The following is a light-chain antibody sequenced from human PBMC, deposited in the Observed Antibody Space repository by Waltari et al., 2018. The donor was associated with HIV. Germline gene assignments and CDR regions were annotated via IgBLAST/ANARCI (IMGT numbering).Light chain of an antibody. CDR3: ATWDDSLSLWV. CDR1: NSNFGATY. J-gene: IGLJ3*02. Sequence: QSVLTQPPSPSGTPGQRVTISCSGSNSNFGATYAYWYQQFPGAAPKPLIYGNSQRPSGVPDRFSGSKSGTSASLAISGLRSDDEANYYCATWDDSLSLWVFGGGTKLTVL. CDR2: GNS. V-gene: IGLV1-47*01.